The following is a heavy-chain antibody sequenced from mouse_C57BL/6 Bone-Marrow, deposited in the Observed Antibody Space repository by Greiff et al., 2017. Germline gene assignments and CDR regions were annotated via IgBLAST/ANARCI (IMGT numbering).Heavy chain of an antibody. Sequence: DVQLVESGGDLVKPGGSLKLSCAASGFTFSSYGMSWVRQTPDKRLEWVATISSGGSYTYYPDSVKGRFTISRDNAKNTLYLQMSSLKSEDTAMYYCARWYYYGSWYWYFDVWGTGTTVTVSS. D-gene: IGHD1-1*01. CDR1: GFTFSSYG. J-gene: IGHJ1*03. CDR2: ISSGGSYT. CDR3: ARWYYYGSWYWYFDV. V-gene: IGHV5-6*01.